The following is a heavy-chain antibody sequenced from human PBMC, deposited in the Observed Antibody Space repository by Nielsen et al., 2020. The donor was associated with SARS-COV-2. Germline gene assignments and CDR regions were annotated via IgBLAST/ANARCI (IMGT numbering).Heavy chain of an antibody. Sequence: GSLRLSCAVSGFPVTANNWWSWVRQPPGKGLEGIGEIDHSGSTNYHPSLKGRVTISIDKSNNHFSLKLSSVTAADTAVYYCARKGFYDYLWGSYLKYAFDIWGQGTMVTVSS. J-gene: IGHJ3*02. CDR1: GFPVTANNW. D-gene: IGHD3-16*02. V-gene: IGHV4-4*02. CDR3: ARKGFYDYLWGSYLKYAFDI. CDR2: IDHSGST.